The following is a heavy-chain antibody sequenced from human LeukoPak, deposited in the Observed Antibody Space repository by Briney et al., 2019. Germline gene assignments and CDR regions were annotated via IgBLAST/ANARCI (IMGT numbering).Heavy chain of an antibody. Sequence: ASVKVSCKASGYTFTSYGISWVRQAPGQGLEWMGWISAYNGNTNFAQKFQGRVTMTRDTSISTAYMELSRLRSDDTAVYYCARDPFGSGWIDYWGQGTLVTVSS. CDR1: GYTFTSYG. CDR2: ISAYNGNT. J-gene: IGHJ4*02. D-gene: IGHD6-19*01. CDR3: ARDPFGSGWIDY. V-gene: IGHV1-18*01.